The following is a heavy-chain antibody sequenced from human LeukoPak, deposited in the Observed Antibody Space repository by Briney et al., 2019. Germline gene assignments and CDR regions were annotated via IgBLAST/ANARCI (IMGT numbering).Heavy chain of an antibody. D-gene: IGHD3-9*01. V-gene: IGHV4-30-2*01. Sequence: SETLSLTCAVSGGSISSGGYSWSWIWQPPGKGLEWIGYIYHSGSTYYNPSLKSRVTISVDRSKNQLSLKLSSVTAADTAVYYCARGMSLTDDAFDIWGQGTMVTVSS. J-gene: IGHJ3*02. CDR2: IYHSGST. CDR3: ARGMSLTDDAFDI. CDR1: GGSISSGGYS.